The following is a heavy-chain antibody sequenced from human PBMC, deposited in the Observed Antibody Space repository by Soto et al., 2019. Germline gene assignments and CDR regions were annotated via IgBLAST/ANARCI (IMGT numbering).Heavy chain of an antibody. D-gene: IGHD3-9*01. J-gene: IGHJ4*02. Sequence: QVQLVQSGAEVKKPGASVKVSSKASGYTFTSYGISWVRQAPGQGLEWMGWISAYNGNTNYAQKLQGRVTMTTDTPTSKAYMELRSLRSDDTAVYYCARTTYYDILTGYPSVFDYWGQGTLVTVSS. CDR2: ISAYNGNT. V-gene: IGHV1-18*01. CDR1: GYTFTSYG. CDR3: ARTTYYDILTGYPSVFDY.